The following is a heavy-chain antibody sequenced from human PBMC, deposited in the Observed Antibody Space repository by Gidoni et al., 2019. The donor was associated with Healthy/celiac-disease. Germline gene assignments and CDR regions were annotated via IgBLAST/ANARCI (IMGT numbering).Heavy chain of an antibody. CDR2: IYSSGST. CDR3: AGEVISCSSTSCYFGWFDP. CDR1: GASIGSGGYS. J-gene: IGHJ5*02. Sequence: QVQLQESGPGLVKPSQTLSLTCTVPGASIGSGGYSWSWIRQHPGKGMEWIGYIYSSGSTYYNPSLKSRVTISVDTSKNQFSLKLSSVTAADTAVYYCAGEVISCSSTSCYFGWFDPWGQGTLVTVSS. D-gene: IGHD2-2*01. V-gene: IGHV4-31*03.